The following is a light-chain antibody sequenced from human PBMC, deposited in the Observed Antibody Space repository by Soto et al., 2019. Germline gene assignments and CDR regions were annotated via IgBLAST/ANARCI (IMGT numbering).Light chain of an antibody. Sequence: DIVLTQSPGTLSLSPGERATLSCRASQSVTSSYLAWYQLKPGQAPRVLIYGASIRATGLPDRFSGSGSGTDFTLTISRLEPEDFAVYFCQQYGNSPPNTFGQGTKVEI. V-gene: IGKV3-20*01. CDR3: QQYGNSPPNT. J-gene: IGKJ2*01. CDR1: QSVTSSY. CDR2: GAS.